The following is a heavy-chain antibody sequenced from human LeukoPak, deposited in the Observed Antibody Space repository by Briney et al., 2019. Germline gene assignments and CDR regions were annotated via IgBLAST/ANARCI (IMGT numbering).Heavy chain of an antibody. V-gene: IGHV3-33*06. CDR1: GFTFSSYG. CDR2: IWYDGSNK. J-gene: IGHJ6*03. CDR3: AKIGRPTAYYYMDV. D-gene: IGHD3-16*01. Sequence: PGGSLRLSCAASGFTFSSYGMHWVRQAPGKGLEWVAVIWYDGSNKYYADSVKGRFTISRDNSKNTLYLQMNSLRAEGTAVYYCAKIGRPTAYYYMDVWGKGTTVTVSS.